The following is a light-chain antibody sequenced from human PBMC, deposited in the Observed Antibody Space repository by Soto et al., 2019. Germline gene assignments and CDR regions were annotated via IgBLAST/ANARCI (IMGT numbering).Light chain of an antibody. J-gene: IGKJ4*01. Sequence: EVVLTQSPGTLSLSPGESATLSCRASQSVSSNYLAWYQQKPGKAPRLLIYGVSTRATGIPDRFSGSGSETDFSLTISRLEPEDFALYYCQQYFTSPLTFGGGTKVEIK. V-gene: IGKV3-20*01. CDR3: QQYFTSPLT. CDR2: GVS. CDR1: QSVSSNY.